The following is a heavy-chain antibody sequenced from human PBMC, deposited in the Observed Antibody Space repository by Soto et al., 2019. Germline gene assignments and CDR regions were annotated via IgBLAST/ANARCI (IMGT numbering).Heavy chain of an antibody. J-gene: IGHJ4*02. V-gene: IGHV3-23*01. CDR1: GFPFRGDP. Sequence: EVQLLESGGDLVQPGGSLRLSCAPSGFPFRGDPMSWVRQAPGKGLEWVSSISGSGEMTHYADSVKGRFTISRDNAKNTLYLQMESLRAEDTALYYCARSEMTYNWNDWGQGALVTVSS. CDR2: ISGSGEMT. D-gene: IGHD1-20*01. CDR3: ARSEMTYNWND.